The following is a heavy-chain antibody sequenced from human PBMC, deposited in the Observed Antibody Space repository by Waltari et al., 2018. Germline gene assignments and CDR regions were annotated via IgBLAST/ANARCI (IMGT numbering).Heavy chain of an antibody. CDR3: ARGPLDRTIVVVPAATNPFDY. CDR1: GGSFSGYY. D-gene: IGHD2-2*01. V-gene: IGHV4-34*01. Sequence: QVQLQQWGAGLLKPSETLSLTCAVYGGSFSGYYWSWIRQPPGKGLEWIGEINHSGSTNSHPSLKSRVTISVDTSKNQFSLKLSSVTAADTAVYYCARGPLDRTIVVVPAATNPFDYWGQGTLVTVSS. CDR2: INHSGST. J-gene: IGHJ4*02.